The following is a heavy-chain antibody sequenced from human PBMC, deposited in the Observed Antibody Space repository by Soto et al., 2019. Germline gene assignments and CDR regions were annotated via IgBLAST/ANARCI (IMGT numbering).Heavy chain of an antibody. CDR3: ARILPRNYYGSGSSLGGYYYYYGMDV. Sequence: SVKVSCKASGGTFSSYAIIWLRQAPGQGLEWMGVIIPIFGTANYAQKFQGRVTIPADESTSTAYMELCSLKASDTAMYYCARILPRNYYGSGSSLGGYYYYYGMDVWGQGTTVTVSS. V-gene: IGHV1-69*13. D-gene: IGHD3-10*01. CDR2: IIPIFGTA. J-gene: IGHJ6*02. CDR1: GGTFSSYA.